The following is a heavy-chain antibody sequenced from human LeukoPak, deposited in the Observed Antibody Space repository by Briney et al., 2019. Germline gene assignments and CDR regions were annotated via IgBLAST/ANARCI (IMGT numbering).Heavy chain of an antibody. V-gene: IGHV4-4*07. Sequence: SETLSLTCTVSGDSVSSYYWSWIRQPAGKGLEWMGRIYTSGSTNYNPSLKSRVSMSVDTSKNQFSLNLSSVTAADTAVYYCARGRSDSVGSYYFDYWGQGTLVTVSS. D-gene: IGHD3-22*01. J-gene: IGHJ4*02. CDR1: GDSVSSYY. CDR3: ARGRSDSVGSYYFDY. CDR2: IYTSGST.